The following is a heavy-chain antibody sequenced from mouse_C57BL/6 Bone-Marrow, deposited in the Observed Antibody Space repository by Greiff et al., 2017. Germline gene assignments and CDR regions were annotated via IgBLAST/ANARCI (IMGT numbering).Heavy chain of an antibody. V-gene: IGHV1-64*01. CDR2: IHPNSGST. CDR1: GYTFTSYW. Sequence: QVQLQQPGAELVKPGASVKLSCKASGYTFTSYWMHWVKQRPGQGLEWIGMIHPNSGSTNYKEKFKGKATLTADKSSNAAYMQLSSLTSEDSAVYYCARDGYYDWYFDVWGTGTTVTVSS. CDR3: ARDGYYDWYFDV. D-gene: IGHD2-3*01. J-gene: IGHJ1*03.